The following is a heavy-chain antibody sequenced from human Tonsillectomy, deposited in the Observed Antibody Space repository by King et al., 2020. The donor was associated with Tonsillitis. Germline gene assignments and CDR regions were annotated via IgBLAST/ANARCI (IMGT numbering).Heavy chain of an antibody. J-gene: IGHJ4*02. CDR2: IYYSGST. Sequence: LQLQESGPGLVKPSETLSLTCTVSGGSISSSSFYWGWIRQPPGKGLEWIGTIYYSGSTYYNPALMSRVSISVDSSKKQFSLRLNSVTAADTAVYYCARSPDIAVASPDYWGPGTL. V-gene: IGHV4-39*01. D-gene: IGHD6-19*01. CDR3: ARSPDIAVASPDY. CDR1: GGSISSSSFY.